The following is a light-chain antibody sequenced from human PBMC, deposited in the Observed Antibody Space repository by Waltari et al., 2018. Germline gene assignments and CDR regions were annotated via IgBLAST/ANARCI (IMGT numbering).Light chain of an antibody. CDR3: QQRSNWTPHT. CDR1: QSVCTY. J-gene: IGKJ2*01. V-gene: IGKV3-11*01. Sequence: EIVLTQSPATLSLSQGETATFSCRAGQSVCTYLAWYQQRPGQAPRLLIYDASNRATSIPARFRGSGSGTDFTLTISSLEPEDFAVYYCQQRSNWTPHTFGQGARLEIK. CDR2: DAS.